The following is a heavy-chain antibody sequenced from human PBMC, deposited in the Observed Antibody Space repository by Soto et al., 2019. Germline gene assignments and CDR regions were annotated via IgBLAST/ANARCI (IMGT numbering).Heavy chain of an antibody. CDR3: ARPDEGGYSSNHHYYYALDV. D-gene: IGHD3-22*01. J-gene: IGHJ6*02. CDR1: GGTFRSYS. V-gene: IGHV1-69*01. CDR2: IIPIFDIT. Sequence: QVQLVQSGAEVKKPGSSVKVSCKASGGTFRSYSISWVRQAPGQGLEWMGGIIPIFDITNYAQKFQGRVTITADESTSTAYMELSSLGCDDTSVYHCARPDEGGYSSNHHYYYALDVWGQGTTVTV.